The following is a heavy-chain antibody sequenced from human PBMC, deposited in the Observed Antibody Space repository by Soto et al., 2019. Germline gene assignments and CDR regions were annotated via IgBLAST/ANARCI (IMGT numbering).Heavy chain of an antibody. Sequence: SETLSLTCTVSGGSISSYYWSWIRQPPGKGLQWIGYIFSSGSTNYNPSLKSRVTISVNTSKNQFSLNLNSVTAADTAVYYCAKVVGATHFDYWGQGTLVTVSS. CDR1: GGSISSYY. V-gene: IGHV4-59*08. CDR3: AKVVGATHFDY. J-gene: IGHJ4*02. CDR2: IFSSGST. D-gene: IGHD1-26*01.